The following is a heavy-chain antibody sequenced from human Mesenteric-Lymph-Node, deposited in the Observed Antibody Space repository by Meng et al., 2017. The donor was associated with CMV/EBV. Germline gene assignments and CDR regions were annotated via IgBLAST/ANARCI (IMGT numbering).Heavy chain of an antibody. CDR2: VYSDHTVT. CDR3: APWGVTTAGFDY. CDR1: GFTFSNYA. V-gene: IGHV3-23*03. Sequence: CAASGFTFSNYAMNWVRQAPGKGLEWVSVVYSDHTVTYYADSVKGRFTISRDDSKNTLYLQMNSLRGDDTAVYYCAPWGVTTAGFDYWGQGTLVTVSS. J-gene: IGHJ4*02. D-gene: IGHD6-13*01.